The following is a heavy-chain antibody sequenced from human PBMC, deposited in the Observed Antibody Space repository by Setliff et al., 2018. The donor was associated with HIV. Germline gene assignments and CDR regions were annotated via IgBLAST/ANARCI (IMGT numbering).Heavy chain of an antibody. Sequence: PGGSLRLSCAASGFTFSSYSMNWVRQAPGKGLEWVSSITNTSDYISYGDSVKGRFTISRDNAKNSLYLEMNSLRVEDTAVYFCAAQGVLWGQGTQVTVSS. CDR3: AAQGVL. CDR1: GFTFSSYS. CDR2: ITNTSDYI. V-gene: IGHV3-21*01. J-gene: IGHJ4*02.